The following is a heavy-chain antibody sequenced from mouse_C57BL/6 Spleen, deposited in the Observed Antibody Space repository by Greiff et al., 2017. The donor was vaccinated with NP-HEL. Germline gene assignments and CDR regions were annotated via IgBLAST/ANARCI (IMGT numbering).Heavy chain of an antibody. Sequence: QVQLQQPGAELVKPGASVKLSCKASGYTFTSYWMHWVKQRPGQGLEWIGMIHPNSGSTNYNEKFKSKATLTVDKSSSTAYMQLSSLTSEDSAVYYCARRSSGYEAYAMDYWGQGTSVTVSS. CDR1: GYTFTSYW. V-gene: IGHV1-64*01. CDR2: IHPNSGST. D-gene: IGHD3-2*02. J-gene: IGHJ4*01. CDR3: ARRSSGYEAYAMDY.